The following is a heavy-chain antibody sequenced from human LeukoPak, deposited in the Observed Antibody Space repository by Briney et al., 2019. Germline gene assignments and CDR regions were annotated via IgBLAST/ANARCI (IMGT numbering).Heavy chain of an antibody. V-gene: IGHV4-4*07. CDR3: AREFVVVPAAAIIDY. CDR1: GGSISSYY. CDR2: IYTSGST. J-gene: IGHJ4*02. D-gene: IGHD2-2*01. Sequence: SETLSLTCTVSGGSISSYYWSWIRQPAGKGLEWIGRIYTSGSTNYNPSLKSRVTMSVDTSKNQFSLKLSSVTAADTAVYYCAREFVVVPAAAIIDYWGQGTLVTVSS.